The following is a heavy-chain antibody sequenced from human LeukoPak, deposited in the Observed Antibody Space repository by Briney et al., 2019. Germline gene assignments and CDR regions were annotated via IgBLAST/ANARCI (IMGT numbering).Heavy chain of an antibody. V-gene: IGHV4-59*08. J-gene: IGHJ5*02. D-gene: IGHD2-2*01. CDR2: IYYSGST. CDR3: ARSRPSRLPTAFRYCSSTSCYVPWFDP. CDR1: GGSTGSDY. Sequence: SETLSLTCTVSGGSTGSDYWSWIRQPPGKGLEWIGYIYYSGSTNYNPSLKSRVTISVDTSKNQFSLKLSSVTAADTAVYYCARSRPSRLPTAFRYCSSTSCYVPWFDPWGQGTLVTVSS.